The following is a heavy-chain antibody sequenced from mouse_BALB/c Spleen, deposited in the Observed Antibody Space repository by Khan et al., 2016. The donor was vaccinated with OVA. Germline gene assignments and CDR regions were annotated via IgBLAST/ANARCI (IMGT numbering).Heavy chain of an antibody. J-gene: IGHJ2*01. CDR3: AREAYRYDEYYFDY. CDR1: GFTFSSYA. Sequence: EVELVESGGGSVKPGGSLKLSCAVSGFTFSSYAMSWVRQTPEKRLEWVASISSGGSTYYPDSVKGRFTISRDNARNILYLQMCSLRSEDMAIYYCAREAYRYDEYYFDYWGQGTTLTVSS. CDR2: ISSGGST. V-gene: IGHV5-6-5*01. D-gene: IGHD2-14*01.